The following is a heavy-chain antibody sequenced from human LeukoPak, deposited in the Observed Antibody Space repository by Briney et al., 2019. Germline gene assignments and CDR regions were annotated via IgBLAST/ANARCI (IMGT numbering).Heavy chain of an antibody. CDR3: AKSGGVRFDP. CDR1: GFTFSDYN. CDR2: ISRSGSTK. V-gene: IGHV3-11*01. D-gene: IGHD3-16*01. J-gene: IGHJ5*02. Sequence: GGSQRLSCAASGFTFSDYNMRWIRQAPGKGLEWVSSISRSGSTKYYADSVKGRFTISRDNAKNSLFLQMNSLRAEDTAVYYCAKSGGVRFDPWGQGTLVTVSS.